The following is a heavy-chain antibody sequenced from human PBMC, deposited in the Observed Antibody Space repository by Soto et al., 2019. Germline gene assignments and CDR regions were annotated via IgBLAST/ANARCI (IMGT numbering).Heavy chain of an antibody. Sequence: QVQLVESGGGVVQPGRSLRLSCTASGFTFSNYAIHWVRQAPGKGLEWVALISYDGRDEYYADSVKGRFTISRDNSKNALYLRMTSLRAEDTGMFYCARDSRTDGYKYDYFDYWGQGTLVTVSA. V-gene: IGHV3-30*04. D-gene: IGHD5-12*01. CDR3: ARDSRTDGYKYDYFDY. CDR1: GFTFSNYA. CDR2: ISYDGRDE. J-gene: IGHJ4*02.